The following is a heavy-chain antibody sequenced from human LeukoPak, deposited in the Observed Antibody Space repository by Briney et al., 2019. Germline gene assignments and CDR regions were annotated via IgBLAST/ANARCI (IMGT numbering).Heavy chain of an antibody. Sequence: SETLSLTCIVSGASITSTNYFWGWIRQPPGKRLEWIGSIYYSGSIYYNPSLKSRVTMSVDTSKNQFSLKLNSVTAADTAVYYCARGKEVITMLRGLKPGYYFDYWGQGTLVTVSS. V-gene: IGHV4-39*07. CDR3: ARGKEVITMLRGLKPGYYFDY. D-gene: IGHD3-10*01. CDR2: IYYSGSI. CDR1: GASITSTNYF. J-gene: IGHJ4*02.